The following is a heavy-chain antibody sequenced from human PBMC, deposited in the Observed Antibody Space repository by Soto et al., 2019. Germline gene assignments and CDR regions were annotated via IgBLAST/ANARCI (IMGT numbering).Heavy chain of an antibody. D-gene: IGHD2-15*01. V-gene: IGHV3-73*01. CDR2: IRSKANSYAT. Sequence: GGSLRLSCAASGFTFSGSAMHWVRQASGKGLEWVGRIRSKANSYATAYAASVKGRFTISRDDSKNTAYLQMNSLKTEDTAVYYCTSPIERGYCSGGSCSSVGMDVWGQGTTVTVSS. J-gene: IGHJ6*02. CDR3: TSPIERGYCSGGSCSSVGMDV. CDR1: GFTFSGSA.